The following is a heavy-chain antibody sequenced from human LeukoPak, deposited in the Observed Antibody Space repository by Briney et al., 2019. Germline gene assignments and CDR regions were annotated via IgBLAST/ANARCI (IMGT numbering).Heavy chain of an antibody. D-gene: IGHD6-13*01. CDR1: GYTFTGDY. CDR3: AKEYSSSWRHDAFDI. J-gene: IGHJ3*02. CDR2: INPNSGGT. V-gene: IGHV1-2*02. Sequence: ASVKVSCKASGYTFTGDYMHWVRQAPGQGLEWMGWINPNSGGTNYAQKFQGRVTMTRDTSISTAYMELSRLRSDDTALYYCAKEYSSSWRHDAFDIWGQGTMVTVSS.